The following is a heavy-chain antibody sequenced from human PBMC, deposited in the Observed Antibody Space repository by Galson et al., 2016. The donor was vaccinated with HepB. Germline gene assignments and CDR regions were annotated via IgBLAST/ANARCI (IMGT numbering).Heavy chain of an antibody. J-gene: IGHJ5*02. CDR1: GGTFSSYT. Sequence: SVKVSCKASGGTFSSYTVSWVRQAPGQGLEWLGGIIPIFGIANYAQKFQARVTITADESTSTIYLELKSRRSEDTALYYGARGGGGELVHRFDPWGQGTPVTVSS. D-gene: IGHD6-13*01. CDR2: IIPIFGIA. V-gene: IGHV1-69*13. CDR3: ARGGGGELVHRFDP.